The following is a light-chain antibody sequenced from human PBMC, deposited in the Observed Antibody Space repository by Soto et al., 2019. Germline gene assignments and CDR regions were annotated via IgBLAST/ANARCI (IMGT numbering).Light chain of an antibody. V-gene: IGLV2-11*01. J-gene: IGLJ2*01. Sequence: QSALTQPRSLTGSPGQSVTISYTGTSGDVGFYNFVSWYQQHPGKVPKLIIYDVTKRPSGVPDRFSGSKSGNTASLTISGLQAEDEADYYCSSYAGSYVLFGGGTKLTVL. CDR3: SSYAGSYVL. CDR2: DVT. CDR1: SGDVGFYNF.